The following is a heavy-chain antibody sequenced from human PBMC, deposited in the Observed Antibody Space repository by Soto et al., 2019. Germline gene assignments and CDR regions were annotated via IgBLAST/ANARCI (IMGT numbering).Heavy chain of an antibody. Sequence: EVQVVESGGGLVQPGGSLRLSCAASGFTFSNYWMTWVRQAPGKGLEWVANIKQDASENFYVDSVKGRFTISRDNAKNSLYLEMDGLRGEDRAVYYCARDSGPRGYDAFDIWGQGTMVTVSS. CDR3: ARDSGPRGYDAFDI. J-gene: IGHJ3*02. V-gene: IGHV3-7*04. CDR2: IKQDASEN. D-gene: IGHD2-8*02. CDR1: GFTFSNYW.